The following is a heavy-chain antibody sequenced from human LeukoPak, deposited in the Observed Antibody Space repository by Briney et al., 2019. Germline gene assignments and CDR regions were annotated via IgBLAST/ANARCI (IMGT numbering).Heavy chain of an antibody. CDR2: ISDRGTTT. Sequence: GGSLTLSCPASGFSFSRHSMASLRQAPAKGLEWVSGISDRGTTTYYADCVKGRFTSSSHNSQNTLYLQINSLRAEDTAVYYCAKGGYCIGGTCYSPTADYWGQGTLVTVSS. J-gene: IGHJ4*02. CDR1: GFSFSRHS. CDR3: AKGGYCIGGTCYSPTADY. D-gene: IGHD2-15*01. V-gene: IGHV3-23*01.